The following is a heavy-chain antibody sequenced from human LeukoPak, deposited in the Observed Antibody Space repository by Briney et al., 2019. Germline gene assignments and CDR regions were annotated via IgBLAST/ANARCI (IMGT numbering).Heavy chain of an antibody. V-gene: IGHV5-51*01. Sequence: GESLKISCKGSGYSFTSYWIGWVRQMPGKGLEWMGIIYPGDSDTRYSPSFQGQVTISADKSISTAYLQWSSLKASDTAMYYCARYDCSSTSCSGTFDIWGQGTMVTVSS. D-gene: IGHD2-2*01. CDR1: GYSFTSYW. CDR2: IYPGDSDT. J-gene: IGHJ3*02. CDR3: ARYDCSSTSCSGTFDI.